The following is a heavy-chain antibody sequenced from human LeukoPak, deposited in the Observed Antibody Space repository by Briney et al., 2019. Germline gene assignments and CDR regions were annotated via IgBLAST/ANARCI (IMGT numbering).Heavy chain of an antibody. Sequence: ASVKVSCTASGYTFTSYGISWVRQAPGQGLEWMGWISAYNGNTNYAQKLQGRVTMTTDTSTSTAYMELRSLRSDDTAVYYCARDGSSGSRGDYYYYGMDVWGQGTTVTVSS. CDR1: GYTFTSYG. J-gene: IGHJ6*02. CDR3: ARDGSSGSRGDYYYYGMDV. CDR2: ISAYNGNT. D-gene: IGHD1-26*01. V-gene: IGHV1-18*01.